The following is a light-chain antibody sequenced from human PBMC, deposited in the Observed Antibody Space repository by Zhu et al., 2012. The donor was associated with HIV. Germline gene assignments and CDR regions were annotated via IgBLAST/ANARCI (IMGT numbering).Light chain of an antibody. CDR1: QSVGKS. V-gene: IGKV3-11*01. CDR3: QHRNNWPALT. CDR2: DAL. J-gene: IGKJ4*01. Sequence: LTQSPVTLSLTPGERAILSCRASQSVGKSVSWYQQKAGQPPRLIIFDALNRATGIPARFRGGGSGTDFTLTISALEAEDFAVYYCQHRNNWPALTFGGGTKVQI.